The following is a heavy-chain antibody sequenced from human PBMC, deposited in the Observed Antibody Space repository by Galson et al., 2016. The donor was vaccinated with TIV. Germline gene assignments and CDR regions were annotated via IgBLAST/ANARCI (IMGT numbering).Heavy chain of an antibody. CDR1: GYTFSDYY. CDR3: ARDTGDCSGFSGVWFDT. J-gene: IGHJ5*02. Sequence: SVKVSCKASGYTFSDYYIHWVRQAPGQRLEWMGWINPNNDDTFYGQKFQGRVTMTRDTSISTVYMELSSLKSDDTAVYYCARDTGDCSGFSGVWFDTWGPGTLITVSS. V-gene: IGHV1-2*02. CDR2: INPNNDDT. D-gene: IGHD2-15*01.